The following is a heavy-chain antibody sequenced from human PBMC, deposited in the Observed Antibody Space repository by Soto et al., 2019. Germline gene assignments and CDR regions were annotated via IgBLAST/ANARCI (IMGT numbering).Heavy chain of an antibody. Sequence: GGSLRLSCAASGFTFSSYAMHWVRQAPGKGLEWVAVISYDGSNKYYADSVKGRFTISRDNSKNTLYLQMNSLRAEDTAVYYCARDISPWGYYDSSGYYYGYSDYYYGMDVWGQGTTVTVSS. CDR2: ISYDGSNK. CDR3: ARDISPWGYYDSSGYYYGYSDYYYGMDV. CDR1: GFTFSSYA. J-gene: IGHJ6*02. D-gene: IGHD3-22*01. V-gene: IGHV3-30-3*01.